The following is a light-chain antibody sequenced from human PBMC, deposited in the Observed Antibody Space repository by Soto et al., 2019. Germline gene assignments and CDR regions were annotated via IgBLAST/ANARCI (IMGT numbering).Light chain of an antibody. CDR1: SSDVGAYND. J-gene: IGLJ1*01. Sequence: QSALTQPRSVSGSPGQSVTISGTGTSSDVGAYNDVSWYQQHPGKAPKLMIYHVSKRPSGVPDRFSGSKSGNAASLTISGLQAEDEADYYCCTDAGTYKVFGTGTKLTVL. CDR2: HVS. CDR3: CTDAGTYKV. V-gene: IGLV2-11*01.